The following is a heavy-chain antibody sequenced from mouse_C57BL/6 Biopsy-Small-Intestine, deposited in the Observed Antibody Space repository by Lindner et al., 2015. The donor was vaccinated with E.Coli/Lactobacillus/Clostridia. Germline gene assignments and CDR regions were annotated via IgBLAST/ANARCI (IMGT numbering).Heavy chain of an antibody. CDR3: ARRFQSYSLDY. V-gene: IGHV1-9*01. J-gene: IGHJ2*01. D-gene: IGHD2-12*01. Sequence: VQLQESGAELMKPGASVKLSCKATGYTFTGYWIEWVKQRPGHGHEWIGEIIPGSGSSNYTEKFKGKATLTADTSSNTAYMQLSSLTTEDSAMYYCARRFQSYSLDYWGQGTTLTVSS. CDR2: IIPGSGSS. CDR1: GYTFTGYW.